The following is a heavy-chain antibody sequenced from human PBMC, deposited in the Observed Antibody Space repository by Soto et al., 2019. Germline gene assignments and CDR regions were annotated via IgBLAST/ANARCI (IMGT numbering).Heavy chain of an antibody. V-gene: IGHV4-39*01. J-gene: IGHJ4*02. CDR2: IYYSGRT. Sequence: QLRLQESGPGLVKSSETLSLTCTVSGGSVRSSSYYWGWIRQPPGKGLGWIASIYYSGRTQNNPALKSRGTMSIDTYTNQFSLKMNSVTAADTAVSYCARHEGGAGDDRPLDYWGQGTLVTLSS. CDR3: ARHEGGAGDDRPLDY. CDR1: GGSVRSSSYY. D-gene: IGHD3-16*01.